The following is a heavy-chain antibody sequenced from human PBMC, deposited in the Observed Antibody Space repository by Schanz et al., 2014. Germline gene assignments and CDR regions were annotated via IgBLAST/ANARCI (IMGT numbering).Heavy chain of an antibody. CDR1: GFTFSTHA. J-gene: IGHJ4*02. D-gene: IGHD3-16*01. CDR2: VSSDGNND. V-gene: IGHV3-30*18. Sequence: VQLVESGGGVVQPGRSLRLSCAASGFTFSTHAMHWVRQAPGKGLEWVALVSSDGNNDYYTDSVKGRFTISRDNSKNTVHLQMNSLRSGDTAVYYCTKGRTFGRWGQGTLVTVSS. CDR3: TKGRTFGR.